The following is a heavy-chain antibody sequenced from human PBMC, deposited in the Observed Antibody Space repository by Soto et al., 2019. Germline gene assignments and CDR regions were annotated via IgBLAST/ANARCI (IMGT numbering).Heavy chain of an antibody. V-gene: IGHV3-23*01. Sequence: EVQLLESGGGLVQPGGSLRLSCAASGFTFSSYAMSWVRQAPGKGLEWVSAISGSGGSTYYADSVKGRFTISRDNSKNTLYLQMNSPRAEDTAVYYCAKVTRQWLVRRGGYFDYWGQGTLVTVSS. D-gene: IGHD6-19*01. CDR2: ISGSGGST. CDR3: AKVTRQWLVRRGGYFDY. CDR1: GFTFSSYA. J-gene: IGHJ4*02.